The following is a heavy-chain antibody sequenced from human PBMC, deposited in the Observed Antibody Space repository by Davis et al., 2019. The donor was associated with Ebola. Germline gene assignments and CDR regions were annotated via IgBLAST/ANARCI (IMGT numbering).Heavy chain of an antibody. V-gene: IGHV4-31*03. J-gene: IGHJ2*01. CDR3: ARENIVVVPAAIGYFDL. Sequence: PSETLSLTCTVSGGSISSGGYYWSWIRQHPGKGLEWIGYIYYSGSTYYNPSLKSRVTISVDTSKNQFSLKLSSVTAADTAVYYCARENIVVVPAAIGYFDLWGRGTLVTVSS. D-gene: IGHD2-2*01. CDR1: GGSISSGGYY. CDR2: IYYSGST.